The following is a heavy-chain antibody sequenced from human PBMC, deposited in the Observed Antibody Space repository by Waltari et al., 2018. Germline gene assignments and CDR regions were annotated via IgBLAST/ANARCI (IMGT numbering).Heavy chain of an antibody. Sequence: QVQLQESGPGLVKPSETLSLTCTVSGGSISSYYWSWIRQPAGKGLEWIGRIYTSGSTNYTPSLKSRVSMSVDTSKHQFSLKLSSVTAADTAVYYCARDRSRGYSYGHFDYWGQGTLVTVSS. CDR1: GGSISSYY. V-gene: IGHV4-4*07. J-gene: IGHJ4*02. D-gene: IGHD5-18*01. CDR2: IYTSGST. CDR3: ARDRSRGYSYGHFDY.